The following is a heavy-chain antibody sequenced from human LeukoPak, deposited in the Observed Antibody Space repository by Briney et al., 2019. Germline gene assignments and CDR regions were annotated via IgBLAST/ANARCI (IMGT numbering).Heavy chain of an antibody. CDR3: ARKCHYDSSGYYWAFGY. Sequence: ASVKVSCKASGYTFTDYYMHWVRQAPGQELEWMGWINPNSGGTIYAQKFQGRVTMTRDTSISTAYMELSRLRSDDTAVYYCARKCHYDSSGYYWAFGYWGQGTLVTVSS. V-gene: IGHV1-2*02. J-gene: IGHJ4*02. CDR1: GYTFTDYY. D-gene: IGHD3-22*01. CDR2: INPNSGGT.